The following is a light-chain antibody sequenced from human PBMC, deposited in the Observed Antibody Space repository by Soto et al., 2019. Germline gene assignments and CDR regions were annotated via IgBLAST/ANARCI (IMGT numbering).Light chain of an antibody. V-gene: IGKV3D-15*01. CDR1: QSINSN. Sequence: EIVMTQSPATLSVSPGEGATLSCRASQSINSNLVWYQQMPGQAPRLLIYGASTRATGIPARFSGSGSGTEFTLTISSLQSEDFAVYSCQQYNNWPPLSFGGGTKVEIK. CDR3: QQYNNWPPLS. J-gene: IGKJ4*01. CDR2: GAS.